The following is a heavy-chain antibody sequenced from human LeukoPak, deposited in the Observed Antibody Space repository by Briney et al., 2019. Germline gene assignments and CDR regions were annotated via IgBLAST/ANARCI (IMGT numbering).Heavy chain of an antibody. J-gene: IGHJ6*04. CDR2: TSYDGSNK. Sequence: GGSLRLSCAASGFIFSNYGMHWVRQAPGKGLEWVAVTSYDGSNKHYADSVKGRFTISRDTAKNTLYLQMSSLRVEDTAVYYCAKAKMVAADGYQYYYGMDVWGKGTTVTVSS. CDR3: AKAKMVAADGYQYYYGMDV. D-gene: IGHD2-15*01. CDR1: GFIFSNYG. V-gene: IGHV3-30*18.